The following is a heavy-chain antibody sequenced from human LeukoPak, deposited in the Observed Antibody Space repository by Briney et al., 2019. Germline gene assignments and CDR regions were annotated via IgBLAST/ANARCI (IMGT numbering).Heavy chain of an antibody. V-gene: IGHV3-33*01. Sequence: SCKASGGTFSSYAISWVRQAPGQGLEWVAVIWYDGSNKYYADSVKGRFTISRDNSKNTLYLQMNSLRAEDTAVYYCARGGYCSSTSCPHYYYGMDVWGQGTTVTVSS. D-gene: IGHD2-2*01. CDR1: GGTFSSYA. CDR3: ARGGYCSSTSCPHYYYGMDV. CDR2: IWYDGSNK. J-gene: IGHJ6*02.